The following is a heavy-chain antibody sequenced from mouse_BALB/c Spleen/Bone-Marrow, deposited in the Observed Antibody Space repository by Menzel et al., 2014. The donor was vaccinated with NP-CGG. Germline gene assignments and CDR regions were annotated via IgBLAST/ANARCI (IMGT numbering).Heavy chain of an antibody. V-gene: IGHV1S34*01. CDR1: GYSFTGYY. Sequence: LVKTGASVKISCKASGYSFTGYYMHWVKQSHGKSLEWIGYISCYNGATSYNQKFKGKATFTVDTSSSTAYMQFNSLTSEDSAVYYCARGIYYGNSSYFDYWGQGTTLTVSS. CDR2: ISCYNGAT. CDR3: ARGIYYGNSSYFDY. J-gene: IGHJ2*01. D-gene: IGHD1-1*01.